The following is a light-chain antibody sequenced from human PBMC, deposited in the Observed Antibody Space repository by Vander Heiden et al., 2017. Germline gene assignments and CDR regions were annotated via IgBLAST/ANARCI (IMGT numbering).Light chain of an antibody. CDR3: AAWDDSLSGHVV. Sequence: QSVLTQPPSASGTPGQRVTFSCSGSSSNIGSNYVYWYQQLPGTAPKLRIYRNNQRPSGVPDRFSGSKSGTSASLAISGLRSEDEADYYCAAWDDSLSGHVVFGGGTKLTVL. CDR1: SSNIGSNY. V-gene: IGLV1-47*01. CDR2: RNN. J-gene: IGLJ2*01.